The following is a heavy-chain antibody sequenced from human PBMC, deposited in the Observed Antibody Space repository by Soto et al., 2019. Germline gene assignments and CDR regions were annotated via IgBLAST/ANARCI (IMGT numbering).Heavy chain of an antibody. CDR1: GGTFSSYA. D-gene: IGHD3-9*01. Sequence: QVQLVQSGAEVKKPGSSVKVSCKASGGTFSSYAISWVRQAPGQGLEWMGGIIPIFGTANYAQKFQGRVTITANESTRTAYMDLSSLRSEDTAVYYCARVGYVILFPRNHDAFDIWGQGTMVTVSS. CDR2: IIPIFGTA. J-gene: IGHJ3*02. CDR3: ARVGYVILFPRNHDAFDI. V-gene: IGHV1-69*12.